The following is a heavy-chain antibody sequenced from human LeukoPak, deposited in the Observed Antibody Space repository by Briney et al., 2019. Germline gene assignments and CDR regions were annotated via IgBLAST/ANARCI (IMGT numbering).Heavy chain of an antibody. Sequence: GGSLRLSCAASGFTFSSYAMHWVRQAPGKGLEWVAVISYDGSNKYYADSVKGRFTISRDNSKNTLYLQMNSLRAEDTAVYYCARAARIAAADYYFDYWGQGTLVTVSS. CDR1: GFTFSSYA. V-gene: IGHV3-30-3*01. J-gene: IGHJ4*02. CDR2: ISYDGSNK. CDR3: ARAARIAAADYYFDY. D-gene: IGHD6-13*01.